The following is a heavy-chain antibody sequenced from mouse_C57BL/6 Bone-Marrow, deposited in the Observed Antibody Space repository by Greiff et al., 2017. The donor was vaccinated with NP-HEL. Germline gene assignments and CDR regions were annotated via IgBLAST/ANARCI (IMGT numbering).Heavy chain of an antibody. CDR3: AREEVLLRYLDY. CDR1: GYTFTDYY. Sequence: VQLQQSGPELVKPGASVKISCKASGYTFTDYYMNWVKQSHGKSLEWIGDINPNNGGTSYNQKFKGKATLTVDKSSSTAYMELRSLTSEDSAVYYCAREEVLLRYLDYWGQGTTLTVSS. CDR2: INPNNGGT. J-gene: IGHJ2*01. V-gene: IGHV1-26*01. D-gene: IGHD1-1*01.